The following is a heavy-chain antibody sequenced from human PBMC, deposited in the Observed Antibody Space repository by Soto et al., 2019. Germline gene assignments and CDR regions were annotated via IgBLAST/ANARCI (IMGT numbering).Heavy chain of an antibody. Sequence: QVQLVQSGAEVKKPGSSVKVSCKASGGTFSSYAISWVRQAPGQGLEWMGGIIPIFGTANYAQKFQGRVTIXXDXSXXTDIMELSSLRSEDTAVYYCARTLRIAVDGDRVSTWGQGTLVTVSS. CDR2: IIPIFGTA. CDR1: GGTFSSYA. CDR3: ARTLRIAVDGDRVST. V-gene: IGHV1-69*12. D-gene: IGHD6-19*01. J-gene: IGHJ5*02.